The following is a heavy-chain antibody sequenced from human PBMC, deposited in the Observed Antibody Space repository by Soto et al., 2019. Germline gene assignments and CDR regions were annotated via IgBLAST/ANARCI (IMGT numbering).Heavy chain of an antibody. V-gene: IGHV4-59*01. CDR2: IYYSGST. Sequence: SETLSLTCAVYGGSISSYYWSWIRQPPGKGLEWIGYIYYSGSTNYNPSLKSRVTISVDTSKNQFSLKLSSVTAADTAVYYCAREFNLVFDYWGQGTLVTSPQ. CDR3: AREFNLVFDY. CDR1: GGSISSYY. J-gene: IGHJ4*02.